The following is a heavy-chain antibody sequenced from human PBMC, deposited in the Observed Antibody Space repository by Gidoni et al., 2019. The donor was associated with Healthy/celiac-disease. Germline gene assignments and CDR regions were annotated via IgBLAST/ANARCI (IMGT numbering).Heavy chain of an antibody. CDR1: GFTFSSVD. V-gene: IGHV3-30*18. D-gene: IGHD3-16*01. CDR2: ISYDGSNK. CDR3: AKGGESLTH. J-gene: IGHJ4*02. Sequence: QVQLAESGGGVVKPGRSLRLSCAASGFTFSSVDMHWVRQAPGKGLEWVAVISYDGSNKYYADSVKGRFTIARDNSKNTRYLQMNSLRAEDTAVYYCAKGGESLTHWGQGTLVTVSS.